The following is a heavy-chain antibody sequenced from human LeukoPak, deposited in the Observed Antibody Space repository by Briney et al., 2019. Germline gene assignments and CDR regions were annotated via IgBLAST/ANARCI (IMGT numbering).Heavy chain of an antibody. CDR2: IYYSGST. D-gene: IGHD3-9*01. V-gene: IGHV4-59*01. CDR1: GGSIRSYY. Sequence: PSETLSLTCTVSGGSIRSYYWSWIRQPPGKGLEWMGYIYYSGSTNYNRSLKSRVTISVDTSKNQFSLKLSSVTAADTAVYYCARWTGWGYDILTGYYAFDIWGQGTMVTVSS. J-gene: IGHJ3*02. CDR3: ARWTGWGYDILTGYYAFDI.